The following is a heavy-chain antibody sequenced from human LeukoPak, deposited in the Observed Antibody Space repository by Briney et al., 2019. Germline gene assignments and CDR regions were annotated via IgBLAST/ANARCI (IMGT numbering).Heavy chain of an antibody. Sequence: GGSLRLSCAASGFTFDDYGMSWVRQAPGKGLEWVSGINWNGGSTGYADSVKGRFTISRDNAKNSLYLQMNSLRAEDTAVYYCARVIGSGSYQHPAYYYYMDVWGKGTTVTVSS. D-gene: IGHD3-10*01. CDR2: INWNGGST. CDR3: ARVIGSGSYQHPAYYYYMDV. J-gene: IGHJ6*03. CDR1: GFTFDDYG. V-gene: IGHV3-20*04.